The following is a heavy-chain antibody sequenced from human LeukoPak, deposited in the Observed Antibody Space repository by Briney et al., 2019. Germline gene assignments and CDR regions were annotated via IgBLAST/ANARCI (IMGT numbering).Heavy chain of an antibody. CDR3: AKDGGVDYYDSSGYYLLDY. V-gene: IGHV3-30*18. D-gene: IGHD3-22*01. Sequence: GGSLRLSCAASGFTFSSYWMSWVRQAPGKGLEWVAVISYDGNNKYYADSVKGRFTISRDNSKNTLYLQMNSLRAEDTAVYYCAKDGGVDYYDSSGYYLLDYWGQGTLVTVSS. J-gene: IGHJ4*02. CDR2: ISYDGNNK. CDR1: GFTFSSYW.